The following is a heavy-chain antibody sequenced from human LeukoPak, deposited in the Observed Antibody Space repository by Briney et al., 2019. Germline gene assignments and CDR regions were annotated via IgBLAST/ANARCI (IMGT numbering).Heavy chain of an antibody. CDR1: GFTFTSYG. J-gene: IGHJ4*02. D-gene: IGHD6-13*01. V-gene: IGHV1-18*01. Sequence: GGSLRLSCAASGFTFTSYGISWVRQAPGQGLEWMGWISAYNGNTNYAQKLQGRVTMTTDTSTSTAYMELRSLRSDDTAVYYCARLSRHPYSSSWSYYFDYWGQGTLVTVSS. CDR2: ISAYNGNT. CDR3: ARLSRHPYSSSWSYYFDY.